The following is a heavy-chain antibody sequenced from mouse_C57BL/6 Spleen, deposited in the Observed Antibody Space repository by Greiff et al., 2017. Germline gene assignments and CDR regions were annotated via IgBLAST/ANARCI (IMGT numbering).Heavy chain of an antibody. J-gene: IGHJ2*01. V-gene: IGHV1-69*01. CDR1: GYTFTSYW. Sequence: QVQLQQPGAELVMPGASVKLSCKASGYTFTSYWMHWVKQRPGQGLEWIGEIDPSDSYTNYNQKFKGKSTLTVDKSSSTAYMQLSSLTSEDSAVYYCARWENGSVDYWGQGTTLTVSS. CDR3: ARWENGSVDY. CDR2: IDPSDSYT. D-gene: IGHD2-2*01.